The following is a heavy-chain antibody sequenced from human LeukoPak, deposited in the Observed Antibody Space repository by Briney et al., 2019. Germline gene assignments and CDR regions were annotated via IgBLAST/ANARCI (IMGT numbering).Heavy chain of an antibody. D-gene: IGHD1-26*01. CDR1: GGSISSSSYY. V-gene: IGHV4-39*01. CDR2: IYYSGST. CDR3: ARLYSGSYIY. Sequence: SETLSLTCTVPGGSISSSSYYWGWIRQPPGKGLEWIGSIYYSGSTYYNPSLKSRVTISVDTSKNQFPLKLSSVTAADTAVYYCARLYSGSYIYWGQGTLVTVSS. J-gene: IGHJ4*02.